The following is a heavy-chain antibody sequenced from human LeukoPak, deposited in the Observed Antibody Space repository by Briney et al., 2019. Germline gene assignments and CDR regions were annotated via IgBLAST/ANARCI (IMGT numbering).Heavy chain of an antibody. CDR1: GGSISSYY. CDR2: IYYSGST. D-gene: IGHD2-2*01. J-gene: IGHJ4*02. Sequence: SETLSLTCTVSGGSISSYYWSWIRQPPGKGLEWIGYIYYSGSTNYNPSLKSRVTISVDTSKNQFSLKLSSVTAADTAVYYCARRGPSTGNYYFDYWGQGTLVTVSS. V-gene: IGHV4-59*01. CDR3: ARRGPSTGNYYFDY.